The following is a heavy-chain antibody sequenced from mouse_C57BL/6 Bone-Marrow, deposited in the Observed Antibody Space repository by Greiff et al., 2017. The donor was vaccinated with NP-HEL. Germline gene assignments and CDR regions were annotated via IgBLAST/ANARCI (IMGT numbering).Heavy chain of an antibody. V-gene: IGHV1-62-2*01. Sequence: VKVVESGAELVKPGASVKLSCKASGYTFTEYTIHRVKQRSGQGLEWIGWFYPGSGSIKYNEKFKDKATLTADKSSSTVYMELSRLTSEDSAVYFCARHEDFGYYWYFDVWGTGTTVTVSS. CDR3: ARHEDFGYYWYFDV. CDR2: FYPGSGSI. J-gene: IGHJ1*03. D-gene: IGHD2-2*01. CDR1: GYTFTEYT.